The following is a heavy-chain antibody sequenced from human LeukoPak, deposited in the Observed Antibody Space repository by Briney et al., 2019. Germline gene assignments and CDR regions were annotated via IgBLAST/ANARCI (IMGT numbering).Heavy chain of an antibody. Sequence: SETLSLTCTVSGDSISSYYWSWIRQPPGKGLEWIGYISDSGNTNYNPSLKSRVTISGDTSKNHFSLKLSSVTAADTAVYYCARERPSSAWTTIRGFFDLWGRGTLVTVSS. CDR3: ARERPSSAWTTIRGFFDL. D-gene: IGHD6-19*01. CDR2: ISDSGNT. CDR1: GDSISSYY. J-gene: IGHJ2*01. V-gene: IGHV4-59*01.